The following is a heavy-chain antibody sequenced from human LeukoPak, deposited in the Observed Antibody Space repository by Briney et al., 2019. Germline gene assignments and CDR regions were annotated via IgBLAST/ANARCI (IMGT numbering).Heavy chain of an antibody. CDR2: ISGSGGST. CDR3: TTDPLMVYAILGGGIFGLDY. CDR1: GFTFSSYA. V-gene: IGHV3-23*01. Sequence: GGSLRLSCAASGFTFSSYAMSWVRQAPGKGLEWVSAISGSGGSTYYADSVKGRFTISRDNSKNTLYLQMNSLKTEDTAVYYCTTDPLMVYAILGGGIFGLDYWGQGTLVTVSS. D-gene: IGHD2-8*01. J-gene: IGHJ4*02.